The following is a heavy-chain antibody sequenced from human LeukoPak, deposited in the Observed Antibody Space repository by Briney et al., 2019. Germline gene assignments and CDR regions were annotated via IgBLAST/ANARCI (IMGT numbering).Heavy chain of an antibody. D-gene: IGHD4-17*01. CDR1: GGSISSYY. J-gene: IGHJ6*03. CDR3: ARYTYGDYGIHYYYMDV. V-gene: IGHV4-59*08. Sequence: SETLSLTCTVSGGSISSYYWSWIRQPPGKGLEWIGYIYYSGSTNYNPSLKSRVTISVDTSKNQFSLKLSSVTAADTAVYYCARYTYGDYGIHYYYMDVWGKGTTVTVS. CDR2: IYYSGST.